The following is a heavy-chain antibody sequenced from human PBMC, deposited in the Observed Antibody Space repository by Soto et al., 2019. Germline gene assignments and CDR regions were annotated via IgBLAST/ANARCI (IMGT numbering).Heavy chain of an antibody. J-gene: IGHJ5*02. D-gene: IGHD3-3*01. V-gene: IGHV4-4*07. Sequence: LSLTCTVTGGAISGYYWTWIRHSDGEGLEWIGRIYSSGSTNYNPSLKSRVTISLDTSMNYFSLRLSSVTAADTAVYYCARGQRFSDWFDPWGQGTLVTVSS. CDR1: GGAISGYY. CDR3: ARGQRFSDWFDP. CDR2: IYSSGST.